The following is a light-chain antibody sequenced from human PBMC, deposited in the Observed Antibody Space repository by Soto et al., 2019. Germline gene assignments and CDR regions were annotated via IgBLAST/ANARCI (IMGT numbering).Light chain of an antibody. CDR1: QSVSNN. CDR3: HQYNDWPPA. CDR2: GPS. Sequence: EIVMTQSPATLSVSPGDRVTLSCRASQSVSNNLAWYHQKPGQAPRLLIYGPSNRASGIPARFSGSGYGREFTLTISSLQSDDYGLYYCHQYNDWPPAFGQGTKVDIK. J-gene: IGKJ1*01. V-gene: IGKV3-15*01.